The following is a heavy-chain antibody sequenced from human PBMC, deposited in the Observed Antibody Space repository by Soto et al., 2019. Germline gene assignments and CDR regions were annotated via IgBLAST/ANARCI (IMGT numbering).Heavy chain of an antibody. V-gene: IGHV1-46*01. J-gene: IGHJ4*02. CDR1: GYTFTNYY. CDR3: ARGGTDLATIGSFDY. CDR2: IHYSGATP. Sequence: ASVKVSCKASGYTFTNYYMHWVRQAPGQGLEWMGVIHYSGATPTYAQKFQGRVTMARDTSTSTVYVELSSLTSEDTAVYYCARGGTDLATIGSFDYWFQGHLVTVSS. D-gene: IGHD3-16*01.